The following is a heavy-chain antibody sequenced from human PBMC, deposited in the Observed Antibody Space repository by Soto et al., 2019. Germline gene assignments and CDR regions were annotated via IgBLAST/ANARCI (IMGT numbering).Heavy chain of an antibody. D-gene: IGHD3-22*01. CDR3: AKLTHYYDSSGSGY. Sequence: GGSLRLSCVASGFTFSANAMSWARQVAGKGLEWVSGISGSGDSTYYADSVKGRFTISRVNSKNTLFLHMNNLKAADTAVYYCAKLTHYYDSSGSGYWGQGTLFTVSS. V-gene: IGHV3-23*01. CDR1: GFTFSANA. CDR2: ISGSGDST. J-gene: IGHJ4*02.